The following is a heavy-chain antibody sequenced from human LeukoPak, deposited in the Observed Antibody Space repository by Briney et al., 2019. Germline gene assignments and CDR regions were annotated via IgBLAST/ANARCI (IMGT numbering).Heavy chain of an antibody. D-gene: IGHD6-19*01. V-gene: IGHV3-21*04. J-gene: IGHJ4*02. Sequence: GGSLRLSCAASGFTFSSYSMNWVRLAPGKGLEWVSSISTTGDFIHYADSVKGRLTISRDNAKNSLYLQMNSLRAEDTAVYYCAKRDTIGSYYFDYWGQGTLVTVSS. CDR1: GFTFSSYS. CDR3: AKRDTIGSYYFDY. CDR2: ISTTGDFI.